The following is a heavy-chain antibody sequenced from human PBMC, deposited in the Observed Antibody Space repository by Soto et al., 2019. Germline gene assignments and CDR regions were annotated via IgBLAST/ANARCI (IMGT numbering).Heavy chain of an antibody. CDR2: IKQDGSEK. J-gene: IGHJ4*02. CDR3: ARGTSYGPSNYFDY. D-gene: IGHD4-17*01. CDR1: GFTFSSYW. V-gene: IGHV3-7*03. Sequence: GGSLRLSCAASGFTFSSYWMSWVRQAPGEGLEWVANIKQDGSEKYYVDSVKGRFTISRDNAKNSLYLQMNSLRAEDTAVYYCARGTSYGPSNYFDYWGQGTLVTVSS.